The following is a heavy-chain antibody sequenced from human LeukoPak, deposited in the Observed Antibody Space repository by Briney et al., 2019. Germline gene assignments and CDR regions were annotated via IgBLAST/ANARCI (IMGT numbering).Heavy chain of an antibody. J-gene: IGHJ4*02. V-gene: IGHV4-61*02. CDR2: IYTSGST. D-gene: IGHD6-19*01. CDR1: GASISSGSYY. CDR3: ARGYQAVAGTY. Sequence: SQTLSLTRTVSGASISSGSYYWGWLRQPAGKGLEWIVRIYTSGSTNYHPSLKSQVTISVDTSKNQFSLKLSSVTAADTAVYYCARGYQAVAGTYWGQGTLVTVSS.